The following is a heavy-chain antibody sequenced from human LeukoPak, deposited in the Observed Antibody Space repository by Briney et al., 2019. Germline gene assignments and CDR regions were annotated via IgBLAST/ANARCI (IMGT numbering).Heavy chain of an antibody. CDR3: ARALYYYGSGSYDGWFDP. CDR2: ISPSGAST. CDR1: GYTFTNYY. Sequence: ASVKVSCTASGYTFTNYYMHWVRQAPGQGLEWMGMISPSGASTSYAQKFQGRVTMTTDTSTSTAYMELRSLRSDDTAVYYCARALYYYGSGSYDGWFDPWGQGTLVTVSS. D-gene: IGHD3-10*01. V-gene: IGHV1-46*01. J-gene: IGHJ5*02.